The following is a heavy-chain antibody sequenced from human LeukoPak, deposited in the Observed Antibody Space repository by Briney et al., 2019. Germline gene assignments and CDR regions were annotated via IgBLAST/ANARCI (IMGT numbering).Heavy chain of an antibody. J-gene: IGHJ4*02. CDR3: ARESIAVAGLFDY. D-gene: IGHD6-19*01. CDR2: IYYSGNT. CDR1: GDSISTSNSY. Sequence: PSETLSLTCTVSGDSISTSNSYWGWIRQPPGKGLEWIGSIYYSGNTYYNPSLKSRVTISVDTSKNQFSLKLSSVTAADTAVYYCARESIAVAGLFDYWGQGTLVTVSS. V-gene: IGHV4-39*07.